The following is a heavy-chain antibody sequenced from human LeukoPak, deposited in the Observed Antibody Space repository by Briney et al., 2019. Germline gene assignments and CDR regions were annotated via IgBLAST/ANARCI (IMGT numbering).Heavy chain of an antibody. CDR3: ARVSIVGAPEGFDY. CDR2: MNPNSGNT. D-gene: IGHD1-26*01. J-gene: IGHJ4*02. V-gene: IGHV1-8*01. CDR1: GYTFTNYD. Sequence: ASVKVSCKTSGYTFTNYDINWVRQATGQGLEWMGWMNPNSGNTGYTQKFQGRISMTRSTSISTAYMELSSLRSEDTAVYYCARVSIVGAPEGFDYWGQGTLVTVSS.